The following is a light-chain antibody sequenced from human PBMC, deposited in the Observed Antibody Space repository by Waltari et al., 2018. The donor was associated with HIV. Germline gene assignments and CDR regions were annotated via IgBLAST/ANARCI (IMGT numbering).Light chain of an antibody. CDR1: RTVFYNFDY. CDR2: RAS. Sequence: DIVMTQSPDSLAVSLGERATINCMSSRTVFYNFDYLAWYLQKRGQPPKVIIYRASTRALGVSDRFSGSGSGTNFSLTISSLQAGDLAIYYCQQYFSLPFTFGGGTKVQIK. CDR3: QQYFSLPFT. J-gene: IGKJ4*01. V-gene: IGKV4-1*01.